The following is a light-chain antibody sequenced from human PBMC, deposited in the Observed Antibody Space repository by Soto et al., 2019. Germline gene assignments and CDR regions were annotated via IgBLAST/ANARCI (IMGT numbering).Light chain of an antibody. CDR2: GAS. Sequence: EVVLTQSPGTLSLSPGERATLSCSASQSVTSSYLAWYHQKPGQAPSLLIYGASIRATGIPDRFSGSVSGTDFTLTISRLEPEDFAVYYCQQYGSSPLTFGGGTKVEIK. V-gene: IGKV3-20*01. J-gene: IGKJ4*01. CDR3: QQYGSSPLT. CDR1: QSVTSSY.